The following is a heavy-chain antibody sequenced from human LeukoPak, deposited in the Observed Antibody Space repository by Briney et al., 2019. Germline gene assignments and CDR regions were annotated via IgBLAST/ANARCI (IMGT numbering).Heavy chain of an antibody. Sequence: PGRSLRLSCAASGFTFSSYGMHWVRQAPGKGLEWVAVISYDGSNKYYADSVKGRFTISRDNSKNTLYLQMNSLRAEDTAVYYCANGPFGGVIVEVDYWGQGTLVTVSS. J-gene: IGHJ4*02. CDR1: GFTFSSYG. CDR3: ANGPFGGVIVEVDY. CDR2: ISYDGSNK. D-gene: IGHD3-16*02. V-gene: IGHV3-30*18.